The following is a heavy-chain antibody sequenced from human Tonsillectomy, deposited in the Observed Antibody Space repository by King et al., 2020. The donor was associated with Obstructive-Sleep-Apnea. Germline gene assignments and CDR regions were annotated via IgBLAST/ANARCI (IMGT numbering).Heavy chain of an antibody. Sequence: VQLVESGAEVKKPGASVRVSCRASGYTFTNYGFTWVRQAPGQGLEWMGWISAYNGNTHYAQKLQGRVTMTTDTSTSTAYMELRSLRSDDTAVYYCAGGYCSGGSCYWTHGAFDYWGQGTLVTVSS. J-gene: IGHJ4*02. V-gene: IGHV1-18*01. CDR3: AGGYCSGGSCYWTHGAFDY. D-gene: IGHD2-15*01. CDR2: ISAYNGNT. CDR1: GYTFTNYG.